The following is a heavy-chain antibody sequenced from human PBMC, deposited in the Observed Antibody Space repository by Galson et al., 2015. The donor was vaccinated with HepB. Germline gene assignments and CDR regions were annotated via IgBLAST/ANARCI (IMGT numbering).Heavy chain of an antibody. CDR2: TYYRSKWYN. CDR1: GDSVSSNSAA. J-gene: IGHJ6*02. D-gene: IGHD5-12*01. Sequence: CAISGDSVSSNSAAWNWIRQSPSRGLEWLGRTYYRSKWYNDYAVSVKSRITINPDTSKNQFSLQLNSVTPEDTAVYYCAGVGWLRKNYYYYGMDVWGQGTTVTVSS. V-gene: IGHV6-1*01. CDR3: AGVGWLRKNYYYYGMDV.